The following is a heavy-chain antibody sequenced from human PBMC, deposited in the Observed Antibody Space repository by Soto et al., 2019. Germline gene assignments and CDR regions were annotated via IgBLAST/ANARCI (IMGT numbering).Heavy chain of an antibody. J-gene: IGHJ5*02. V-gene: IGHV3-23*01. CDR3: PKGRLFVSGSFDA. CDR2: ISGSSATT. CDR1: GFTFSSYA. Sequence: EVQLLESGGGLVQPGRSLRLSCAASGFTFSSYAMAWVRQSPGKGLEWVSGISGSSATTSYADSVKGRFTISRDNSKSTLYLQMHSLTAEDTAIYFCPKGRLFVSGSFDAWGQGSLVTVSS. D-gene: IGHD3-10*01.